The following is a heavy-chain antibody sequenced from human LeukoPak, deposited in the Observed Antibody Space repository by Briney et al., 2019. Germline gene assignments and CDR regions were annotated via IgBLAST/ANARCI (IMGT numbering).Heavy chain of an antibody. V-gene: IGHV7-4-1*02. CDR2: INTNTGSP. Sequence: ASVKVSCKASGYTFTSYAMNWVRQAPGQGLEWMGWINTNTGSPTYAQGFTGRFVFSLDTSVSTAYLQISSLKAEDTAVYYCARGITMVRGVISDYWGQGTLVTVSS. J-gene: IGHJ4*02. D-gene: IGHD3-10*01. CDR1: GYTFTSYA. CDR3: ARGITMVRGVISDY.